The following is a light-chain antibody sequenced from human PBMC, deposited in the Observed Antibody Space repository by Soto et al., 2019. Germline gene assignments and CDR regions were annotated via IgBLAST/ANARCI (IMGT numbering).Light chain of an antibody. CDR2: DVS. Sequence: QSVLTQPASVSGSPGQSITISCTGTSRDVGGYNYVSWYQQHPGKAPKLMIYDVSNRPSGVSNRCSGSKSGNTASLTISGLQAEDEADYYCRSYTSSSTDVVFGGGTQLTVL. CDR3: RSYTSSSTDVV. J-gene: IGLJ2*01. CDR1: SRDVGGYNY. V-gene: IGLV2-14*01.